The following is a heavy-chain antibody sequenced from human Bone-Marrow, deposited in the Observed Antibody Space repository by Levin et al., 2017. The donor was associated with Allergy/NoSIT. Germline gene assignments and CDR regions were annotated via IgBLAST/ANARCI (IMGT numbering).Heavy chain of an antibody. CDR3: TTDRSLGGFDI. V-gene: IGHV3-15*01. Sequence: PGESLKISCAASGLTFSNAWMSWVRQAPGKGPEWVGRIKSKTDGGTTEYAAPVEDRFTISRDDSKTTLYLQMNSLKTEDTAVYYCTTDRSLGGFDIWGQGTMVIVSS. CDR1: GLTFSNAW. D-gene: IGHD2-15*01. CDR2: IKSKTDGGTT. J-gene: IGHJ3*02.